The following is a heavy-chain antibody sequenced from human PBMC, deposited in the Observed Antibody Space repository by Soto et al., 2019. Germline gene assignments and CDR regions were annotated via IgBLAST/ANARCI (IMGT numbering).Heavy chain of an antibody. CDR2: VTGSGGTT. CDR3: AKGGLGDSSGYVDAFDM. D-gene: IGHD3-22*01. CDR1: GFTFSSYA. Sequence: VGSLRVSCAASGFTFSSYAMSWVRQAPGKGLEWVSTVTGSGGTTYYADSVKGRFTITRDDSKNTLYLQMNSLRAEDTAVYYCAKGGLGDSSGYVDAFDMWGQGTMVTVSS. J-gene: IGHJ3*02. V-gene: IGHV3-23*01.